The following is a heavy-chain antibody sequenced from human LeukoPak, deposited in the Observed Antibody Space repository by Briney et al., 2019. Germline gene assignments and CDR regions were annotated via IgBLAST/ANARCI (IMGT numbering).Heavy chain of an antibody. V-gene: IGHV4-39*07. J-gene: IGHJ5*02. CDR2: IYYTGST. D-gene: IGHD1-26*01. CDR1: GGSISTSSYS. CDR3: ARVPVNIWENWFDP. Sequence: SETLSLTCTVSGGSISTSSYSWGWIRQPPGKGLEWIGTIYYTGSTNYNPSLKSRVTISVDTSKNQFSLKLNSATAADTAVYYCARVPVNIWENWFDPWGQGTLVTVSS.